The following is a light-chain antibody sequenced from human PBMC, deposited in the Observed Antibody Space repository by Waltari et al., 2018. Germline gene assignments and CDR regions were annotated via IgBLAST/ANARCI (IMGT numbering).Light chain of an antibody. CDR1: SSTIRGAA. CDR2: YDV. J-gene: IGLJ2*01. CDR3: AAWDISLNNLL. V-gene: IGLV1-36*01. Sequence: QSALTQPPSVSGAPRQRVTISCSGTSSTIRGAAWNCYQQLPGKPPKLVIYYDVLVPSGVSDRFSGSKSGSSASLSISGLQSEDEAVYFCAAWDISLNNLLFGGGTKLTVL.